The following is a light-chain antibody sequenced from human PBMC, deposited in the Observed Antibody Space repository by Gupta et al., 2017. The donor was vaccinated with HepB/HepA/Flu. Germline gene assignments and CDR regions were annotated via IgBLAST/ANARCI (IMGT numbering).Light chain of an antibody. Sequence: EIALTQSRATLSLSPGERATLSCRATQSVGTYLAWYQHKPGQAPRLLIYDASNRATGIPARFSGSGSGTDFTLTISSLEPEDFAVYYCQQRSDWPLFTFGPGTRVDIK. J-gene: IGKJ3*01. CDR1: QSVGTY. CDR3: QQRSDWPLFT. V-gene: IGKV3-11*01. CDR2: DAS.